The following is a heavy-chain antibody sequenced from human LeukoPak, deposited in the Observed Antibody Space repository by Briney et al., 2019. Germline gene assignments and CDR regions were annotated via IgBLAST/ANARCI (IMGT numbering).Heavy chain of an antibody. V-gene: IGHV3-53*01. CDR3: AREILGHCSSTSCGT. CDR2: IYSGGST. J-gene: IGHJ5*02. D-gene: IGHD2-2*01. Sequence: PGGSLRLSCAASGFTVSSNYMSWVRQAPGKGLEWVSVIYSGGSTYYADSVKGRFTISRDNSKNTLYLQMNSLRAEDTAVYYCAREILGHCSSTSCGTWGQGTLVTVSS. CDR1: GFTVSSNY.